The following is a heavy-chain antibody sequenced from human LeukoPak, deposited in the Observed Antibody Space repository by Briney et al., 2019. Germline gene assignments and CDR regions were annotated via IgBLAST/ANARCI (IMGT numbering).Heavy chain of an antibody. D-gene: IGHD3-22*01. CDR3: ARGNSYDSSGYPEYFQN. CDR1: GFTFSSYA. J-gene: IGHJ1*01. CDR2: ISYDGSNK. Sequence: PGGSLRLSCAASGFTFSSYAMHWVRQAPGKGLEWVAVISYDGSNKYYADSVKGRFTISRDNSKNTLYLQMNSLRAEDTAVYYCARGNSYDSSGYPEYFQNWGQGTLVTVSS. V-gene: IGHV3-30*04.